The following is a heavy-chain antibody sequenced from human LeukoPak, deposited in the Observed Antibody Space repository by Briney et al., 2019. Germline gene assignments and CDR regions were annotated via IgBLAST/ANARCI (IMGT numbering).Heavy chain of an antibody. Sequence: ASVKVSRKASGYTFTGQYMHWVRQAPGQGLEWMGWINPNSGATDYVQKFQGRVALTRDTSISTVYMELNSLRYDDTAVYYCARDRRVRGTTTRWFDPWGQGTLVTVSS. CDR3: ARDRRVRGTTTRWFDP. J-gene: IGHJ5*02. D-gene: IGHD3-10*01. CDR1: GYTFTGQY. V-gene: IGHV1-2*02. CDR2: INPNSGAT.